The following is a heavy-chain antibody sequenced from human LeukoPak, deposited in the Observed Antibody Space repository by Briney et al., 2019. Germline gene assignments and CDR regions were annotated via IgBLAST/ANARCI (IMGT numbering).Heavy chain of an antibody. CDR1: GFTFSTYA. J-gene: IGHJ3*02. Sequence: GGSLRLSCAASGFTFSTYAMRWVRQAPGTGLEWVSSITDSGGSAFYADTVKGRFTITRDNTKNTLYLQMDSLRSGDTALDCRARVLGRGPFEIWGQGAMVTVSS. CDR2: ITDSGGSA. D-gene: IGHD3-10*01. V-gene: IGHV3-23*01. CDR3: ARVLGRGPFEI.